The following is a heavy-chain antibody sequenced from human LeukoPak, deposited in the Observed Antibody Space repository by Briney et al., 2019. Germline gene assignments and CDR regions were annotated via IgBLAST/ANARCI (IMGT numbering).Heavy chain of an antibody. CDR2: INPNSGGT. J-gene: IGHJ4*02. D-gene: IGHD3-10*01. CDR3: ARAPTSGSYYTLDY. CDR1: GYTFTGYY. V-gene: IGHV1-2*02. Sequence: ASVKVSCKASGYTFTGYYMHWVRQAPGQGLEWMGWINPNSGGTNYAQKFQGRVTMTRDTSISTAYMELSSLRSEDTAVYYCARAPTSGSYYTLDYWGQGTLVTVSS.